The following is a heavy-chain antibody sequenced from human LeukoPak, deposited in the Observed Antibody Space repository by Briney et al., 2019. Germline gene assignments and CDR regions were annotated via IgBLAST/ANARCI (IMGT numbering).Heavy chain of an antibody. J-gene: IGHJ1*01. CDR3: AMNIVVVTANPAARGAEYFQH. V-gene: IGHV4-39*07. CDR2: IYYSGST. CDR1: GGSISSSSYY. Sequence: SETLSLTCTVSGGSISSSSYYWGWIRQPPGKGLEWIGSIYYSGSTYYNPSLKSRVTISVDTSKNQFSLKLSSVTAADTAVYYCAMNIVVVTANPAARGAEYFQHWGQGTLVTVSS. D-gene: IGHD2-21*02.